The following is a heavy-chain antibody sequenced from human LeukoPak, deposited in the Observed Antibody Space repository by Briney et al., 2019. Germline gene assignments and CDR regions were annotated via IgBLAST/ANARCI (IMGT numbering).Heavy chain of an antibody. J-gene: IGHJ4*02. CDR2: IYYSGTT. Sequence: ASETLSLTCTVSGGSISSGGYYWSWIRQPPGKGLEWIGYIYYSGTTYYNPSLKSRVTISVDTSKNQFSLKLSSVTAADTAVYYCARVRRDGYNSPDYWGQGTLVTVSS. V-gene: IGHV4-61*08. CDR3: ARVRRDGYNSPDY. CDR1: GGSISSGGYY. D-gene: IGHD5-24*01.